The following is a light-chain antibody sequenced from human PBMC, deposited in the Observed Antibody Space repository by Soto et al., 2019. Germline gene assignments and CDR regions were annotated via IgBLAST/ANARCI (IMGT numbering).Light chain of an antibody. J-gene: IGKJ2*01. CDR3: QQRYSTLVT. CDR2: AAS. Sequence: DIQMTQSPSSLSASVGDRVTITCRASQSISSYLTWYQQKPGKAPKLLIYAASSLQSGVPSRFSGSGSGTDFTLTISSLQPEDCATYYCQQRYSTLVTFGQGTKLEIK. CDR1: QSISSY. V-gene: IGKV1-39*01.